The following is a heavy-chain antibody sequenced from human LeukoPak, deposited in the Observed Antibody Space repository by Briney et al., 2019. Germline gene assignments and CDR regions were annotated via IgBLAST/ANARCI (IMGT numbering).Heavy chain of an antibody. V-gene: IGHV3-7*01. CDR2: INPDGNKK. CDR3: ARDLAYSRLDY. CDR1: GLTFSSSW. Sequence: GGSLRLSCAVSGLTFSSSWMDWVRQAPGKGLEWVASINPDGNKKHSADSVKGRFTISRDNAENSLYLQMNSLRVEDTAFYYCARDLAYSRLDYWGQGMLVTVSS. J-gene: IGHJ4*02. D-gene: IGHD5-18*01.